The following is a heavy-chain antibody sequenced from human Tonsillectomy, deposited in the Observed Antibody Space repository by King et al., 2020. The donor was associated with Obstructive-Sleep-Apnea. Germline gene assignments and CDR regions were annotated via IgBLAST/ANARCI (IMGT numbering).Heavy chain of an antibody. J-gene: IGHJ4*02. CDR3: ARADRDTAMGLFDS. Sequence: QLQESGPELVKPSETLSLTCTVSGGSISRNNYWGWIRQPPGKGLGWIGNIYYSGGTYYNPSLKSRVTISVDTSKNQFSLKLSSVTAADTAVFYCARADRDTAMGLFDSWGQGTLVIVSS. CDR2: IYYSGGT. V-gene: IGHV4-39*07. CDR1: GGSISRNNY. D-gene: IGHD5-18*01.